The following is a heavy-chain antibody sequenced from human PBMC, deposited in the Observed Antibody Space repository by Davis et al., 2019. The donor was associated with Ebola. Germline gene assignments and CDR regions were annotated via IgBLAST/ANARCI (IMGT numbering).Heavy chain of an antibody. J-gene: IGHJ4*02. D-gene: IGHD1-26*01. CDR3: ARWASVGY. CDR2: INAGKGNT. CDR1: GYTFTSYA. V-gene: IGHV1-3*01. Sequence: ASVKVSCKASGYTFTSYAMHWVRQAPGQRLEWMGWINAGKGNTKYSQKFQGRVTITRDTSASTAYMELSSLRSEDTAVYYCARWASVGYWGQGTLVTVSS.